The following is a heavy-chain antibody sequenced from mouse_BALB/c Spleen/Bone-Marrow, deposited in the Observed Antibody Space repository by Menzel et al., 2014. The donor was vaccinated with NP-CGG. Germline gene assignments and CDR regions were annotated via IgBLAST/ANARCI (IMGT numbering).Heavy chain of an antibody. J-gene: IGHJ2*01. V-gene: IGHV1S137*01. D-gene: IGHD1-1*01. CDR3: ARELSDYYGSSYYFDY. CDR2: ISSSYGDA. CDR1: GYTFTDYA. Sequence: QVQLKQSGAELVRPGVSVKISCKGSGYTFTDYAMHWVNQSHAKSLEWIGIISSSYGDATYNQKFKGKATMTVDKSSNTTYMELARLTSEDSAIDYCARELSDYYGSSYYFDYWGQGTTLTVSS.